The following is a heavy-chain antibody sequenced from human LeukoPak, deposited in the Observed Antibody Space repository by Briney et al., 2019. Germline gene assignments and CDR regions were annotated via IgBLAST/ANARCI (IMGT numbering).Heavy chain of an antibody. Sequence: GGSLRLSCAASGFTLSTAWMNWVRQAPGKGLEWVANIKQDGSEKYYVDSVKGRFTISRDNAKNSLYLQMNSLRAEDTAVYYCASRASSGWYYYYYYMDVWGKGTTVTVSS. CDR2: IKQDGSEK. V-gene: IGHV3-7*01. CDR3: ASRASSGWYYYYYYMDV. J-gene: IGHJ6*03. CDR1: GFTLSTAW. D-gene: IGHD6-19*01.